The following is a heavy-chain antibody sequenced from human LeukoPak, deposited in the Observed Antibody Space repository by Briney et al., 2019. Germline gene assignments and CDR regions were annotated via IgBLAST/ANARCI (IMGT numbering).Heavy chain of an antibody. J-gene: IGHJ4*02. Sequence: GASVKVSCKASGYTFTGYYMHWVQQAPGQGLEWMGWINPNSGCTNYAQKSQGRATMTRDTSISTAYMEVGRLRSEDTAVYYCARGACSSTSCFPDYWGQGTLVTVSS. CDR2: INPNSGCT. D-gene: IGHD2-2*01. CDR3: ARGACSSTSCFPDY. CDR1: GYTFTGYY. V-gene: IGHV1-2*02.